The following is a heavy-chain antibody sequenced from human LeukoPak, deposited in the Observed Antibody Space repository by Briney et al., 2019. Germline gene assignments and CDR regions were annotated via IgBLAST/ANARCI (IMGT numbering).Heavy chain of an antibody. CDR3: ARDPHYDFWSGYYPTGYFDY. J-gene: IGHJ4*02. D-gene: IGHD3-3*01. CDR2: ISYDGSNK. Sequence: GRSLRLSCAASGFTFNNYGMQWVRQAPGKGLEWVAVISYDGSNKYYADSVKGRFTISRDNSKNTLYLQMNSLRAEDTAVYYCARDPHYDFWSGYYPTGYFDYWGQGTLVTVSS. CDR1: GFTFNNYG. V-gene: IGHV3-30*03.